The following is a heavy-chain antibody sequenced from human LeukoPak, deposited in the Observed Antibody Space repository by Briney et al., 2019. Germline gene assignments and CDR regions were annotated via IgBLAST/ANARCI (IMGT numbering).Heavy chain of an antibody. Sequence: GGSLRLSCAASGFTVSSNYMSWVRQAPGKGLEWVSVIYSGGSTYYADSVKGRFTISRDNSKNTLYLQMNSLRAEDTAVYYCARGGVAARRYWLDPWGQGTLVTVSS. CDR3: ARGGVAARRYWLDP. CDR2: IYSGGST. V-gene: IGHV3-53*01. CDR1: GFTVSSNY. D-gene: IGHD6-6*01. J-gene: IGHJ5*02.